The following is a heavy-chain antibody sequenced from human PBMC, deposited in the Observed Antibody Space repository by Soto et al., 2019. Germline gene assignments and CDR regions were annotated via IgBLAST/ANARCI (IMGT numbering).Heavy chain of an antibody. CDR1: CGTISSSY. Sequence: QVQLQESGRGLVKPSETLSLTCTVSCGTISSSYWSWIRQSPGKGLEWIGYIYFTGSTYYNPSLKRRVTMSGDTSENKFSMKLSSVSAADTAVYYCARDAGVRDQWLVQDIDSWGQGTLVTVSS. J-gene: IGHJ4*02. CDR3: ARDAGVRDQWLVQDIDS. CDR2: IYFTGST. D-gene: IGHD6-19*01. V-gene: IGHV4-59*01.